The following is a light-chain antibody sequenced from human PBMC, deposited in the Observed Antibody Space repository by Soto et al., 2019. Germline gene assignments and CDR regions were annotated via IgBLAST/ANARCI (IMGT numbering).Light chain of an antibody. CDR2: TAS. Sequence: DIQMTQSPSSLSASVGDRVTITCRASQPISSYLNWYQQKPGKAPNLLINTASTLQSGVPSRFSGSGSGTDFLLTISSLQPDDFATYYCQQSYTTPYTFGRGTKLDIK. CDR3: QQSYTTPYT. V-gene: IGKV1-39*01. CDR1: QPISSY. J-gene: IGKJ2*01.